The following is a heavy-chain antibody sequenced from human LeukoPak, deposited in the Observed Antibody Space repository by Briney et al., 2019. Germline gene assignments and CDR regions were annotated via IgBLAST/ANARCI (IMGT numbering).Heavy chain of an antibody. Sequence: SETLSPTCTVSGGSISSSSYYWGWIRQPPGKGLEWIGIIYYSGSTYYNPSLKSRVTISVDTSKNQFSLKLSSVTAADTAVYYCARLLGGYSGYDYVDWFDPWGQGTLVTASS. CDR1: GGSISSSSYY. V-gene: IGHV4-39*07. D-gene: IGHD5-12*01. J-gene: IGHJ5*02. CDR2: IYYSGST. CDR3: ARLLGGYSGYDYVDWFDP.